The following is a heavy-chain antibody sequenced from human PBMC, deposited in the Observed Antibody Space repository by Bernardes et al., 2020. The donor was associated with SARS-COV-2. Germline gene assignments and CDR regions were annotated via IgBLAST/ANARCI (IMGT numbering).Heavy chain of an antibody. CDR2: MNPSSGDR. CDR1: GYTFTNYD. V-gene: IGHV1-8*02. Sequence: ASVKVSCKASGYTFTNYDVNWVRQATGQGLEWMGWMNPSSGDRGYAQKFQGRVAMTRDTSTNTAYMELSSLRSEDTAVYYCARGSYNWYYYGMDVWGQGTTVTVSS. CDR3: ARGSYNWYYYGMDV. J-gene: IGHJ6*02. D-gene: IGHD1-20*01.